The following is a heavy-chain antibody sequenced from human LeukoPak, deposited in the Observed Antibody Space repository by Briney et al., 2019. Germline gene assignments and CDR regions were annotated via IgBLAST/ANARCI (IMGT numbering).Heavy chain of an antibody. V-gene: IGHV3-33*06. CDR2: IWFDGSNI. J-gene: IGHJ4*02. CDR3: AKVKAVAGCFDY. D-gene: IGHD6-19*01. Sequence: GGSLRLSCAASGFTFSSYCMHWVRQAPGKGLEWVALIWFDGSNIYYADSVKGRFTISRDNSKNTLYLQMNSLRAEDTAVYYCAKVKAVAGCFDYWGQGTLVTVSS. CDR1: GFTFSSYC.